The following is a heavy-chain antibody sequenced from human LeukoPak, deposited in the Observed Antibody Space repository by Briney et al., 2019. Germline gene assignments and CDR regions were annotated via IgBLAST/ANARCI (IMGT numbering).Heavy chain of an antibody. D-gene: IGHD2-2*01. V-gene: IGHV4-30-4*01. J-gene: IGHJ6*02. CDR3: ARDGLSPVVPNCSSTSCYDYYYGMDV. CDR2: IYYSGST. CDR1: GGSISSGGYY. Sequence: SETLSLTCTVSGGSISSGGYYWSWIRQPPGKGLEWIGYIYYSGSTYYNPSLKSRVTISVDTSKNQFSLKLSSVTAADTAVYYCARDGLSPVVPNCSSTSCYDYYYGMDVWGQGTTVTVSS.